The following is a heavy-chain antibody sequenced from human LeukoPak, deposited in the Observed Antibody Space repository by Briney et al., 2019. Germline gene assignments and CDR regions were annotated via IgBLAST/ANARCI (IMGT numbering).Heavy chain of an antibody. J-gene: IGHJ4*02. CDR2: IYYSGST. CDR3: ATSRIFGVVIPVY. CDR1: GGSIRSYY. Sequence: SETLSLTCTVSGGSIRSYYWSWIRQPPGKGLEWIGYIYYSGSTNYNPSLKSRVTISVDTSKNQFSLKLSSVTAADTAVYYCATSRIFGVVIPVYWGQGTLVTVSS. D-gene: IGHD3-3*01. V-gene: IGHV4-59*01.